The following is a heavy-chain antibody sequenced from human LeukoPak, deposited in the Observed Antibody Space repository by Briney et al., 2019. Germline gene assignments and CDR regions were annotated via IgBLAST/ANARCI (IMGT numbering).Heavy chain of an antibody. J-gene: IGHJ6*02. Sequence: ASVKVSCKASGYTFTGYYMHWVRQAPGQGLEWMGWINPNSGGTNYAQKFQGRVTMTRDTSISTAYMELSRLRSDDTAVYYCARDPKHYDILTGYYHLGYYYGMDVWGQGTTVTVSS. CDR3: ARDPKHYDILTGYYHLGYYYGMDV. D-gene: IGHD3-9*01. CDR1: GYTFTGYY. CDR2: INPNSGGT. V-gene: IGHV1-2*02.